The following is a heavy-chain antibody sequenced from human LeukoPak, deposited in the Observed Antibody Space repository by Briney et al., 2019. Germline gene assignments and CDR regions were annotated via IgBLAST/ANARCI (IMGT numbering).Heavy chain of an antibody. CDR3: ARAKPKNMVRGLIMRRESRYYFDY. CDR1: GFIVNTNY. J-gene: IGHJ4*02. D-gene: IGHD3-10*01. V-gene: IGHV3-53*01. Sequence: GGSLRLSCAASGFIVNTNYMTWVRQAPGRGLEWVSFIYADGNTYYADSVKGRFTIPRDISKNAVYLQMTSLRAEDTAVYYCARAKPKNMVRGLIMRRESRYYFDYWGQGTLVTVSS. CDR2: IYADGNT.